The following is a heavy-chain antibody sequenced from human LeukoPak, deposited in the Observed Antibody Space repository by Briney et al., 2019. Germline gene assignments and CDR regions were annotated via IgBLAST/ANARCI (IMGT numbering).Heavy chain of an antibody. CDR1: GCTFSIYA. CDR3: ARDREYDDSIGYPLSGPFDY. V-gene: IGHV1-69*13. CDR2: IIPIFGTA. Sequence: ASVKVSCKAFGCTFSIYAISWVRQAPGQGLEWMGGIIPIFGTANYAQKFQGRVTITADESTSTAYMELSSLRSEDTAVYYCARDREYDDSIGYPLSGPFDYWGQGTLVTVSS. J-gene: IGHJ4*02. D-gene: IGHD3-22*01.